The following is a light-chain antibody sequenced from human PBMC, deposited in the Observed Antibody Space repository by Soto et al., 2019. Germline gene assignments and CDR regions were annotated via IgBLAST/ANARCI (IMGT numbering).Light chain of an antibody. Sequence: EIVSTQSPGTLSLSPGERATLSCRASQTVNNNYLAWYQQKPGQAPRLFIYGASTRATGIPDRFSGSGSGTDFTLTISRLEPEDFAVYYCQQYGSSRTFGQGTKVDIK. J-gene: IGKJ1*01. CDR3: QQYGSSRT. CDR2: GAS. V-gene: IGKV3-20*01. CDR1: QTVNNNY.